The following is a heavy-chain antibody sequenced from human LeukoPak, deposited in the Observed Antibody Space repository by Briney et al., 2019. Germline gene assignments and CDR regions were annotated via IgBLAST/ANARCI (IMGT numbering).Heavy chain of an antibody. CDR1: GYSFTSYW. Sequence: GESLKISCQGSGYSFTSYWIGWVRQMPGKGLEWMGIIYPGDSDTRYSPSFQGQVNISADKSISTAYLQWSSLKASDTAMYFCARRSSVAVRLFDYWGQGTLVTASS. D-gene: IGHD6-6*01. V-gene: IGHV5-51*01. CDR2: IYPGDSDT. J-gene: IGHJ4*02. CDR3: ARRSSVAVRLFDY.